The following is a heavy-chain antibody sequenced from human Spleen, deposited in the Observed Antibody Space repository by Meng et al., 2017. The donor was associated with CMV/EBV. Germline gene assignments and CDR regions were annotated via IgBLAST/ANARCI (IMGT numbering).Heavy chain of an antibody. J-gene: IGHJ5*02. V-gene: IGHV3-9*01. D-gene: IGHD2-2*01. CDR2: ISWNSGSI. CDR3: AREGVYCSSTSCYPWFDP. Sequence: SLKISCAASGFTFDDYAMHWVRQAPGKGLEWVSGISWNSGSIGYADSVKGRFTISRDNAKNSLYLQMNSLRAEDTAVYYCAREGVYCSSTSCYPWFDPWGQGTLVTVSS. CDR1: GFTFDDYA.